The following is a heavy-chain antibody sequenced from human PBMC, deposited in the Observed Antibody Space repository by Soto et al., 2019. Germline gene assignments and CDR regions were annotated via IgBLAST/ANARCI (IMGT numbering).Heavy chain of an antibody. D-gene: IGHD1-1*01. V-gene: IGHV3-23*01. J-gene: IGHJ4*01. CDR3: VNWNDEDVD. CDR2: ISGSAIST. Sequence: EVHLLESGGGFVQPGGSLRLSCVASGFTFSSYAMTWVRQASGKGLEWVASISGSAISTEYADSVRGRFTISRDNSKNTVFLQMQSLRAEDSATYYCVNWNDEDVDWGQGTLVAVSS. CDR1: GFTFSSYA.